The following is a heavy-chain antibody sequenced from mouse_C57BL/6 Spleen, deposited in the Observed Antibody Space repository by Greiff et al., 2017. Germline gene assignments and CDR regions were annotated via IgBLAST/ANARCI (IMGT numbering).Heavy chain of an antibody. CDR1: GYTFTSYW. V-gene: IGHV1-61*01. J-gene: IGHJ3*01. D-gene: IGHD1-1*01. CDR2: IYPSDSET. CDR3: AREGVYYGSSYGFAY. Sequence: QVQLQQPGAELVRPGSSVKLSCKASGYTFTSYWMDWVKQRPGKGLEWIGNIYPSDSETHYNQKFKDKATLTVDKSSSTAYMQLSSLTSEDSAVYYCAREGVYYGSSYGFAYWGQGTLVTVSA.